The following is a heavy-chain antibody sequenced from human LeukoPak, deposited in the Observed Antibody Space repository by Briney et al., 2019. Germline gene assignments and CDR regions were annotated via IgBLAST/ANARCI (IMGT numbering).Heavy chain of an antibody. CDR3: ATGTNGLYGSNRFQGYFDD. J-gene: IGHJ4*02. D-gene: IGHD6-13*01. V-gene: IGHV1-69*10. CDR1: GGTFSKYA. CDR2: ITPTYGLV. Sequence: ASVKVSCKASGGTFSKYAISWVRQAPGQGLEWMGGITPTYGLVHYAQKFQGRVTLTTDTSTGTADLEMNSLTFEDTAVYYCATGTNGLYGSNRFQGYFDDWGQGTLVTVSS.